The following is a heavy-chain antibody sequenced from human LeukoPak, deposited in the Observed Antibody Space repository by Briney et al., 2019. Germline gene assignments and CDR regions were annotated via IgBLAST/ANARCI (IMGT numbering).Heavy chain of an antibody. V-gene: IGHV4-59*01. CDR2: IYYSGST. CDR1: GGSFSGYH. J-gene: IGHJ4*02. D-gene: IGHD6-13*01. Sequence: SETLSLTCAVYGGSFSGYHWSWIRQPPGKGLEWIGYIYYSGSTNYNPSLKSRVTISVDTSKNQFSLKLSSVTAADTAVYYCARGGIASGSSWYYFDYWGQGTLVTVSS. CDR3: ARGGIASGSSWYYFDY.